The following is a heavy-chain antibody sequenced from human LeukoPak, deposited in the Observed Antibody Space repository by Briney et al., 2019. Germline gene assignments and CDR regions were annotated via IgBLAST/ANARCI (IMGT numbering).Heavy chain of an antibody. CDR2: IRYDGSKK. Sequence: PGGSLRLSCAASGFTFSTYGIHWVRQAPGKGLEWVAFIRYDGSKKYSADSVQGRLTISRDNSKNTLYLQMNSLRPEDTAVYFCAKSLRGDIYYYMDVWGKGTTVTVSS. CDR1: GFTFSTYG. J-gene: IGHJ6*03. V-gene: IGHV3-30*02. D-gene: IGHD3-10*01. CDR3: AKSLRGDIYYYMDV.